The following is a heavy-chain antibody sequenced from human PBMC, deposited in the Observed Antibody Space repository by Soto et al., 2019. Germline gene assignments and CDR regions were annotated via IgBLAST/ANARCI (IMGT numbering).Heavy chain of an antibody. CDR2: ISATGGGT. CDR3: AKDRRAGGNSAFYFDF. V-gene: IGHV3-23*01. J-gene: IGHJ4*02. D-gene: IGHD3-16*01. Sequence: VGSLRLSCAASGFKSSNYAMSWVRQAPGKGLEWVSLISATGGGTYYADSVKGRFTISRDNSHNTLYLQVHSLTAEDTAVYYCAKDRRAGGNSAFYFDFWGQGARVTVSS. CDR1: GFKSSNYA.